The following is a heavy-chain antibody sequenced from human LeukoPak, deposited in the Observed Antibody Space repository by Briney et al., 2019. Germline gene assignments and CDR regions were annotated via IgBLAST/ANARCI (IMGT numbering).Heavy chain of an antibody. Sequence: GGSLKLSCAASGFTFSDYYMSWIRQAPGKGLEWVSYIGSSGSTIYYADSVKGRFTISRDNAKNSLHLQMNSLRAEDTAVYYCARGPRLPQYFQYWGQGTLVTVSS. CDR3: ARGPRLPQYFQY. CDR1: GFTFSDYY. CDR2: IGSSGSTI. D-gene: IGHD3-16*01. J-gene: IGHJ1*01. V-gene: IGHV3-11*04.